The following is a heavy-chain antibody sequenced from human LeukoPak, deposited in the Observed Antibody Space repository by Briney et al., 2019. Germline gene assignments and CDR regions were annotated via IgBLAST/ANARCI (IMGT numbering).Heavy chain of an antibody. V-gene: IGHV4-59*01. J-gene: IGHJ4*02. CDR3: ARYGMATIQFFDY. Sequence: PSETLSLTCTVSGGSISAYYRSWLRQPPGKGLEWIGYISYSGSTKYNPSLKSRVTISVATSKNQFSLKLSSVTAADTAVYYCARYGMATIQFFDYWGQGTLVTVSS. CDR2: ISYSGST. D-gene: IGHD5-24*01. CDR1: GGSISAYY.